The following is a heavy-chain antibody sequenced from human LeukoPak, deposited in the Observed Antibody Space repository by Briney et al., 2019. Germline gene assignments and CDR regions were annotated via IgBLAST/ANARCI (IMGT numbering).Heavy chain of an antibody. CDR2: INPNSGGT. J-gene: IGHJ6*02. D-gene: IGHD2-2*01. CDR3: AREPPYCSSTSCSWDYYYYGMDV. Sequence: PVGSVKVSCKASGYTFTGYYMHWVRQAPGQGLEWMGWINPNSGGTNYAQKFQGRVTMTRDTSISTAYMELSRLRSDDTAVYYCAREPPYCSSTSCSWDYYYYGMDVWGQGTTVTVSS. CDR1: GYTFTGYY. V-gene: IGHV1-2*02.